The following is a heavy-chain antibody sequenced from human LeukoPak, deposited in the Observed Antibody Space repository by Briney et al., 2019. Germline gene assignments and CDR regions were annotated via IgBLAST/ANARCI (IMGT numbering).Heavy chain of an antibody. Sequence: GESLRLSCAASGFTFSSYGMHWVRQAPGKGLERVAFIRYDGSNKYYADSVKGRFTISRDNSKNKLYLQMNSLRAEDTAVYYCAKYPYYYDSSGYYADYFQDWGQGTLVTVSS. CDR1: GFTFSSYG. D-gene: IGHD3-22*01. V-gene: IGHV3-30*02. CDR3: AKYPYYYDSSGYYADYFQD. J-gene: IGHJ1*01. CDR2: IRYDGSNK.